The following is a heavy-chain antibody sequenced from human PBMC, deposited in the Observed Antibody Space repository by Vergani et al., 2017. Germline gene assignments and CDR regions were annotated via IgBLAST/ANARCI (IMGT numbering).Heavy chain of an antibody. D-gene: IGHD4-17*01. CDR3: ARRGGDYDAFEI. Sequence: QLQLQESGPGLVKPSETLSLTCTVSGGSISSSSYYWGWIRQPPGKGLEWIGSIYYSGRTYYNPSLKSRVTISVETSKNQFSLKLSSVTAADTAVYYCARRGGDYDAFEIWGQGTMVTVSA. V-gene: IGHV4-39*01. J-gene: IGHJ3*02. CDR2: IYYSGRT. CDR1: GGSISSSSYY.